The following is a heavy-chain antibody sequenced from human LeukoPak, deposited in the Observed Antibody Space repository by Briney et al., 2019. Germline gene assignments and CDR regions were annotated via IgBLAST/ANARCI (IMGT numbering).Heavy chain of an antibody. CDR1: GFTFSSYG. V-gene: IGHV3-30*18. CDR2: ISYDGSNK. Sequence: GGSLRLSCAASGFTFSSYGMHWVRQAPGKGLEWVAVISYDGSNKYYADSVKGRFTISRDNSKNTLYLQMNSLRAEDTAVYYCAKDGAQRLVSYYYYGMDVWGQGTTVTVSS. CDR3: AKDGAQRLVSYYYYGMDV. J-gene: IGHJ6*02. D-gene: IGHD6-13*01.